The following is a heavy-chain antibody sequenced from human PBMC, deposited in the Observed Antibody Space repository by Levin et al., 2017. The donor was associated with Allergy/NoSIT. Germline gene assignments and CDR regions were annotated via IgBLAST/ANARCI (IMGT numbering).Heavy chain of an antibody. D-gene: IGHD2-15*01. V-gene: IGHV3-48*03. CDR2: ISSSGSTI. CDR1: GFPFSSSE. J-gene: IGHJ3*02. Sequence: GSLRLSCAASGFPFSSSEMNWVRQAPGKGLEWVSYISSSGSTIYYADSVKGRFTISRDNAKNSLYLQMNSLRAEDTAVYYCARDYCSGGSCYLNDAFDIWGQGTMVTVSS. CDR3: ARDYCSGGSCYLNDAFDI.